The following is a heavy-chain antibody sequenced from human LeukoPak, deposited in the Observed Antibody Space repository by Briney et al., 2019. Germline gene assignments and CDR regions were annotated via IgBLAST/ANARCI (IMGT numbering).Heavy chain of an antibody. CDR3: TTDVRITMIVVVIPSVY. D-gene: IGHD3-22*01. CDR1: GFTFGDYA. Sequence: PGGSLRLSCTASGFTFGDYAMSWFRQAPGKGLEWVGRIKSKTDGGTTDYAAPVKGRFTISRDDSKNTLYLQMNSLKTEDTAVYYCTTDVRITMIVVVIPSVYWGQGTLVTVSS. CDR2: IKSKTDGGTT. J-gene: IGHJ4*02. V-gene: IGHV3-15*01.